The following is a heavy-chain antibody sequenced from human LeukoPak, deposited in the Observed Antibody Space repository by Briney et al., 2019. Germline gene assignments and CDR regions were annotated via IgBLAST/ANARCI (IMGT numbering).Heavy chain of an antibody. D-gene: IGHD5-12*01. Sequence: GASVKVSCKASGYTFTSYDINWVRQATGQGLEWMGWMNPNSGNTGYAQKFQGRVTMTRNTSISTAYMELSSLRSEDTAVYYCARAVRGGYVKLLDYWGQGTLVTVSS. CDR2: MNPNSGNT. V-gene: IGHV1-8*01. CDR1: GYTFTSYD. J-gene: IGHJ4*02. CDR3: ARAVRGGYVKLLDY.